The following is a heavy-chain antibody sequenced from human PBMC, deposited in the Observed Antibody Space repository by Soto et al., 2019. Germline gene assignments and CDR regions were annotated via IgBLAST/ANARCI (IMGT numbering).Heavy chain of an antibody. J-gene: IGHJ4*02. CDR2: INAGNGNT. D-gene: IGHD4-4*01. Sequence: QAPGQRLEWMGWINAGNGNTKYSQKFQGRVTITRDTSASTAYMELSSLRSEDTAVYYCARYDYRRYFDYWGQGTLVTVSS. V-gene: IGHV1-3*01. CDR3: ARYDYRRYFDY.